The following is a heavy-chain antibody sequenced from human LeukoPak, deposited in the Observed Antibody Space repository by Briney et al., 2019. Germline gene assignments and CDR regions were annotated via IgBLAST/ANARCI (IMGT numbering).Heavy chain of an antibody. CDR1: GYTFTSYY. V-gene: IGHV1-46*01. D-gene: IGHD5-12*01. CDR3: ARDQVVATAPDRPFDY. J-gene: IGHJ4*02. CDR2: INPSVGST. Sequence: ASVKVSCKASGYTFTSYYMHWVRQAPGQGLELMGIINPSVGSTNYAQKFQGRVTMTRDTSTSTVYMELSSLRSEDAAVYYCARDQVVATAPDRPFDYWGQGTLVTVSS.